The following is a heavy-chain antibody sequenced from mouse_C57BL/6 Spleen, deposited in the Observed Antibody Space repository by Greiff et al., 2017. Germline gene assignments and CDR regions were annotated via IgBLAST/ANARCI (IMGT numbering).Heavy chain of an antibody. Sequence: VQLQQSGAELAKPGASVKLSCKASGYTFTSYWMHWVKQRPGKGLEWIGQIYPGDGDTNYNGQFKGKATLTADKSSSTAYMQLSSLTSEDSAVXFCARYRRDAMDYWGQGTSVTVSS. D-gene: IGHD2-12*01. CDR2: IYPGDGDT. CDR1: GYTFTSYW. CDR3: ARYRRDAMDY. J-gene: IGHJ4*01. V-gene: IGHV1-80*01.